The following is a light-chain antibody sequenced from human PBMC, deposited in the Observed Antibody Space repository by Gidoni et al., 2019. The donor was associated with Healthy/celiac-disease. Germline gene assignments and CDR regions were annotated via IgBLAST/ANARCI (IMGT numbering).Light chain of an antibody. Sequence: QSVLTQPPSVSAAPGQKVTISCSGSSPNIGNNYVSWYQQLPGTAPKLLIYDNNKRPSGIPDRFSGSKSGTSATLGITGLQTGDEADYYCGTWDSSLSGEVFGGGTKLTVL. CDR3: GTWDSSLSGEV. CDR1: SPNIGNNY. V-gene: IGLV1-51*01. J-gene: IGLJ2*01. CDR2: DNN.